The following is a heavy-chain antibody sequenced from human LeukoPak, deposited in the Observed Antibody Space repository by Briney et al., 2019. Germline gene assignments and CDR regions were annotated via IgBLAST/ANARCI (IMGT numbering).Heavy chain of an antibody. CDR1: GFTFSSYA. D-gene: IGHD1-26*01. V-gene: IGHV3-23*01. CDR3: ARERWELLGYFDY. J-gene: IGHJ4*02. Sequence: GGSLRLSCAASGFTFSSYAMSWVRQAPGKGLEWVSAISDSGGSTYYADSVKGRFTISRDNSKNTLYLQMNSLRAEDTAVYYCARERWELLGYFDYWGQGTLVTVSS. CDR2: ISDSGGST.